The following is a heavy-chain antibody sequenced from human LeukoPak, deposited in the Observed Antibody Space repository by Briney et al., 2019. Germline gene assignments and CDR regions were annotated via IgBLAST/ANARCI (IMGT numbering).Heavy chain of an antibody. V-gene: IGHV4-34*01. CDR3: ARGIAVADTEYYFDY. Sequence: SETLSLTCAVYGGSFSGYYWSWIRQPPGKGLEWIGEINHSGSTNYNPSLKSRVTISVDTSKNQFPLKLSSVTAADTAVYYCARGIAVADTEYYFDYWGQGTLVTVSS. CDR1: GGSFSGYY. D-gene: IGHD6-19*01. J-gene: IGHJ4*02. CDR2: INHSGST.